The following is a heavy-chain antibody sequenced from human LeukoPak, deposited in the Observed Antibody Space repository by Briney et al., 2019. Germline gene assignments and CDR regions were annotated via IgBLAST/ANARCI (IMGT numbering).Heavy chain of an antibody. Sequence: GGSLRLSCAASGLTFRNYAMSWVRQAPGKGLEGVSVICANDGNTYYADAVKGRFTISRDNSKDTLYLQMDCLRAEDTAVYYCAKGSGSSCYSPCDYWGQGILVTVSS. J-gene: IGHJ4*02. CDR3: AKGSGSSCYSPCDY. D-gene: IGHD2-15*01. CDR2: ICANDGNT. V-gene: IGHV3-23*01. CDR1: GLTFRNYA.